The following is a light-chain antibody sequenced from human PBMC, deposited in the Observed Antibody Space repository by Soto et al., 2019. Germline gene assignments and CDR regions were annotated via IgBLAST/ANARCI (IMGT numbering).Light chain of an antibody. J-gene: IGKJ1*01. CDR1: QSISSY. V-gene: IGKV1-39*01. Sequence: DIQMTQPPSSLSASVGDRVTITCRASQSISSYLNWYQQKPGKPPRLLIYAASSLQSGVPSRFSGSGSGTDFTLTISSLQPEDFATYSCQQSYNSPQTFGQGTKVDIK. CDR2: AAS. CDR3: QQSYNSPQT.